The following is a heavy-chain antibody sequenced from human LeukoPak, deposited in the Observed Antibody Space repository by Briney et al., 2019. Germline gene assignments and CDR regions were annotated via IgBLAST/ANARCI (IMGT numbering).Heavy chain of an antibody. CDR1: GFTFSRYS. V-gene: IGHV3-21*01. Sequence: PGGSLRLSCAASGFTFSRYSTNWVRQAPGKGLEWVSSISSSNSYIYYADSVKGRFTISRDNAKNSLYLQMNSLRAEDTAVYYCATMSFIDPWGQGTLVTVSS. CDR2: ISSSNSYI. J-gene: IGHJ5*02. CDR3: ATMSFIDP. D-gene: IGHD3-10*02.